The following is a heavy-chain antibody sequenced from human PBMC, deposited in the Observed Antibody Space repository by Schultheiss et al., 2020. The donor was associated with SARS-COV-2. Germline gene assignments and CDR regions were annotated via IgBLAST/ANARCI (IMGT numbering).Heavy chain of an antibody. CDR2: IKGDSSEI. Sequence: GESLKISCAASGFSFSTYWMTWVRQAPGKGLASVANIKGDSSEIFHVDSVRGRFTISRDNAQNSLYLQMHSLRAEDTGVYYCARGVYCSGATCYPTRYGMDVWGQGTTVTVSS. V-gene: IGHV3-7*01. D-gene: IGHD2-2*01. CDR3: ARGVYCSGATCYPTRYGMDV. CDR1: GFSFSTYW. J-gene: IGHJ6*02.